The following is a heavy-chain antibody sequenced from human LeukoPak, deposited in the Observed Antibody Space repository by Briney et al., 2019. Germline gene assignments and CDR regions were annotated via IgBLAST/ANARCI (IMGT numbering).Heavy chain of an antibody. V-gene: IGHV4-31*03. CDR3: ARSSSSPRLDY. Sequence: SETLSLTCTVSRGSISRGAYYWSWIRQHPGKGLEWLGYIYHSGSTYYNPSHESRISISLDTSKNQFSLNLISVTAADTAVYYCARSSSSPRLDYRGQGTLVTVSS. CDR1: RGSISRGAYY. J-gene: IGHJ4*02. CDR2: IYHSGST. D-gene: IGHD6-6*01.